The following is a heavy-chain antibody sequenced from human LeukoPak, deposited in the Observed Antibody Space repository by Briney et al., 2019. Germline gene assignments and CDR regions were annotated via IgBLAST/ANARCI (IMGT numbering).Heavy chain of an antibody. CDR3: ARMRYTYGYNFDY. V-gene: IGHV4-59*08. CDR1: GGSIASYY. CDR2: ISYRGST. Sequence: SETLSLTCTVSGGSIASYYWSWTRQFPGKGLEWIGYISYRGSTSYNPSLNSRVSISVDTSKNQFSLNLSSVTAADTAVYYCARMRYTYGYNFDYWGQGTLVTVSS. D-gene: IGHD5-18*01. J-gene: IGHJ4*02.